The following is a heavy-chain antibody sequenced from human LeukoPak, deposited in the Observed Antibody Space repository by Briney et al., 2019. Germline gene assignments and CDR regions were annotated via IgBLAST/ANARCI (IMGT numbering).Heavy chain of an antibody. CDR1: GFTFSSYE. CDR3: ARDRGGYCSSTSCPAGY. Sequence: PGGSLRLSCAASGFTFSSYEMNWVRQAPGKGLEWVLYINSSGSTIYYADSVKGRFTISRDNAKNSLYLQMNSLRAEHTAVYYFARDRGGYCSSTSCPAGYWGQGTLVTVSS. J-gene: IGHJ4*02. D-gene: IGHD2-2*01. V-gene: IGHV3-48*03. CDR2: INSSGSTI.